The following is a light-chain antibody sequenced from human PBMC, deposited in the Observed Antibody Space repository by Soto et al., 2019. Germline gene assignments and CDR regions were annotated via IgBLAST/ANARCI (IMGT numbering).Light chain of an antibody. V-gene: IGLV2-23*02. J-gene: IGLJ1*01. CDR1: SSDVGSYNL. CDR3: CSYAGSSFYV. Sequence: QSALTQPASVSGSPGQSITISCTGTSSDVGSYNLVSWYQQHPGKAPKLMIYEVSKRPSGVSNRFSGSKSGNTASLTIPGLQAEDEADYYCCSYAGSSFYVFGNGTKVTVL. CDR2: EVS.